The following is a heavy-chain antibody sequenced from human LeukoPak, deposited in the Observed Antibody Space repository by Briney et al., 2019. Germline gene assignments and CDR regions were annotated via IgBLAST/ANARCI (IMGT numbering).Heavy chain of an antibody. CDR3: ARESKATYSSGCLDY. Sequence: ASVKVSCKASGYTFTSYGISWVRQAPGQGLEWMGWISAYNGNTNYAQKLQGRVTMTTDTSTSTAYMELRSLRSEDTAVYYCARESKATYSSGCLDYWGQGTLVTVSS. J-gene: IGHJ4*02. D-gene: IGHD6-19*01. CDR1: GYTFTSYG. CDR2: ISAYNGNT. V-gene: IGHV1-18*01.